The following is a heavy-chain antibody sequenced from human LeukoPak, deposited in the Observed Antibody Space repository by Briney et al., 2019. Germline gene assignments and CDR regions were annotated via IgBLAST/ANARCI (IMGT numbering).Heavy chain of an antibody. V-gene: IGHV1-8*01. CDR1: GYTFTSYD. J-gene: IGHJ4*02. CDR2: MNPNSGNT. D-gene: IGHD3-10*01. Sequence: ASVKVSCKASGYTFTSYDINWVRQATGQGLEWMGYMNPNSGNTGYAQKSQGRVTMTRNTSINTAYMELSSLRSEDTAAYYCAREPRRFGDWGQGTLVTVSS. CDR3: AREPRRFGD.